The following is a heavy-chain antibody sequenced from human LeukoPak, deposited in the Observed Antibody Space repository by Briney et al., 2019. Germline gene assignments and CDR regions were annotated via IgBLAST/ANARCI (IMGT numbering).Heavy chain of an antibody. V-gene: IGHV1-18*01. CDR3: ARDTRMLGYCSGGSCYFRY. Sequence: GASVKVSCKASGYTFTSYGISWVRQAPGQGLEWMGWISAYNGNTSYAQKLQGRVTMTTDTSTSTAYMELRSLRSDDTAVYYCARDTRMLGYCSGGSCYFRYWGQGTLVTVSS. CDR2: ISAYNGNT. J-gene: IGHJ4*02. D-gene: IGHD2-15*01. CDR1: GYTFTSYG.